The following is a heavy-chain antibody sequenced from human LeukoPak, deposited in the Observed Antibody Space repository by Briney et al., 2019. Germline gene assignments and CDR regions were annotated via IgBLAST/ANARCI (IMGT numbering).Heavy chain of an antibody. CDR2: IISDGSTT. D-gene: IGHD5-24*01. Sequence: GGSLRLSCAASGFIFSDYAMHWVRQAPGKGLVWVSRIISDGSTTDYADSVKGRFTISRDNAKNTLYLQMNSLRDEDTAVYYCASWRWLQSDVDYWGQGTLVTVSS. CDR1: GFIFSDYA. V-gene: IGHV3-74*01. J-gene: IGHJ4*02. CDR3: ASWRWLQSDVDY.